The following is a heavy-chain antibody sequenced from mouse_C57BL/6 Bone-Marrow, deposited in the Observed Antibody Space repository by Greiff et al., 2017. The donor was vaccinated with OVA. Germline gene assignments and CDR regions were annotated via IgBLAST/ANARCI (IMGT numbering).Heavy chain of an antibody. CDR1: GYTFTSYW. J-gene: IGHJ2*01. Sequence: QVQLQQPGAELVRPGTSVKLSCKASGYTFTSYWMHWVKQRPGQGLEWIGVIDPSDSYTNYNQKFKGKATLTVDTSSSTAYMQLSSLTSEDSAVYYCARRGGENFDYRGQGTTLTVSS. CDR2: IDPSDSYT. V-gene: IGHV1-59*01. CDR3: ARRGGENFDY.